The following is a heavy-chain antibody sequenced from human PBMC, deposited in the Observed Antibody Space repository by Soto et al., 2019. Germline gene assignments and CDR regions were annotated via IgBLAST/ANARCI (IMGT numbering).Heavy chain of an antibody. CDR1: GFTFSDYY. Sequence: QVQLVESGGGLVKPGGSLRLSCAASGFTFSDYYMSWIRQAPGKGLEWVSYISSSGSTIYYAGSVKGRFTISRDNAKNSLYLQMNSLRAEDTAVYYCARDQGIYYDILTGPKRGDYWGQGTLVTVSS. V-gene: IGHV3-11*01. J-gene: IGHJ4*02. CDR3: ARDQGIYYDILTGPKRGDY. D-gene: IGHD3-9*01. CDR2: ISSSGSTI.